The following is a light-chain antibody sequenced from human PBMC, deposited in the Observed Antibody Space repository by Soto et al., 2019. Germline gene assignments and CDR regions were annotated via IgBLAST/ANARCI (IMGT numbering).Light chain of an antibody. J-gene: IGKJ1*01. CDR2: KAS. CDR1: QSISGW. Sequence: DIQMTQSPSTLSASVGDRVTITCRASQSISGWLAWYQQKPGKAPKFVIYKASSLESGVPSRFSGSGSGTEFTLTISSLQPDDFATYYCQHNWTFGQGTKVEIK. V-gene: IGKV1-5*03. CDR3: QHNWT.